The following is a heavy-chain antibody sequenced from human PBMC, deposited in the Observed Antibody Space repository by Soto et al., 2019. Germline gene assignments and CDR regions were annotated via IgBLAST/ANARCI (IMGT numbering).Heavy chain of an antibody. CDR2: IYWNDDK. Sequence: QITLKESGPTLVKPTQTLTLTCTFSGFSLSPSGVGVAWIRQPPGKALEWLALIYWNDDKRYSPSLRSRLTISKDTSKNQVVLTMTNVDPVDTATYYCAYRLDYDSSVPYWGQGTLVIVSS. D-gene: IGHD3-22*01. J-gene: IGHJ4*02. CDR3: AYRLDYDSSVPY. V-gene: IGHV2-5*01. CDR1: GFSLSPSGVG.